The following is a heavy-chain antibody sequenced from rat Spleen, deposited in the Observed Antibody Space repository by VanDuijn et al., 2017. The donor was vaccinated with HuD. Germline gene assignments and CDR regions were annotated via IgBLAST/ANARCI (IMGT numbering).Heavy chain of an antibody. J-gene: IGHJ2*01. CDR2: ITKTGGST. Sequence: EVQLVESGGGLVQPGRSLKLSCVASGFTFNNYWMTWIRQAPGKGLEWVASITKTGGSTYYLDSVRGRFTISRDDAKSTLYLQMNSLRSEDTATYYCTRGDYWGQGVMVTVSS. CDR3: TRGDY. V-gene: IGHV5-31*01. CDR1: GFTFNNYW.